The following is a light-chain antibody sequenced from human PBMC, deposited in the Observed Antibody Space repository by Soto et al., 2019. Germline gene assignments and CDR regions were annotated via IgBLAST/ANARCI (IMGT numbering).Light chain of an antibody. CDR3: SSYTSTNTPYV. CDR1: SSDVGGYNY. CDR2: EVS. V-gene: IGLV2-14*01. J-gene: IGLJ1*01. Sequence: QSVLTQPASVSASPGQSITISCTGTSSDVGGYNYVSWFQQHPGKAPKLMIYEVSNRPSGVSNRFSGSKSDNAASLTISGLQAEDEADYYCSSYTSTNTPYVCGTGTKVTLL.